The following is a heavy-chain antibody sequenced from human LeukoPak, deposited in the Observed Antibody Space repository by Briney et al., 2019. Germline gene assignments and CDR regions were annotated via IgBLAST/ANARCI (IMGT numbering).Heavy chain of an antibody. Sequence: GRSLRLSCAASGFTFSSYGMHWVRQAPGKGLEWVAVISYDGSNKYYADSVKGRFTISRDNSKNTLYLQMNSLRAEDTAVYYCAKDFDRGFSYVNDFWGQGTLVTVSS. V-gene: IGHV3-30*18. CDR2: ISYDGSNK. J-gene: IGHJ4*02. CDR1: GFTFSSYG. CDR3: AKDFDRGFSYVNDF. D-gene: IGHD5-18*01.